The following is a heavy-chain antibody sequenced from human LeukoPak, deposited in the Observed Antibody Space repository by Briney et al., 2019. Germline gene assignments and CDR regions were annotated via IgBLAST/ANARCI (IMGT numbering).Heavy chain of an antibody. CDR3: AAETKIVVARLY. V-gene: IGHV1-24*01. CDR2: YDPEDGET. D-gene: IGHD2-21*01. Sequence: ASVKVSCKVSGDTLTEFSMRWVRQAPGKGLEWMGGYDPEDGETIYAHKFQGRVTMTEDTSTDTAYMELSSLTSEDTAVYYCAAETKIVVARLYWGQGTLVTVSS. J-gene: IGHJ4*02. CDR1: GDTLTEFS.